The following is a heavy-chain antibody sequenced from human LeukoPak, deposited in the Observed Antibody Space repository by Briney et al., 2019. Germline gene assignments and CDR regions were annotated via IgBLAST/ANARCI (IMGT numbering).Heavy chain of an antibody. D-gene: IGHD4-23*01. Sequence: GGSLRLSCAAPGSTFSSYSMNWVRQAPGKGLEWVSYISSSSSTIYYADSVKGRFTISRDNAKNSLYLQMNSLRDEDTAVYYCASSANDYGGNPFDYWGQGTLVTVSS. CDR2: ISSSSSTI. J-gene: IGHJ4*02. V-gene: IGHV3-48*02. CDR3: ASSANDYGGNPFDY. CDR1: GSTFSSYS.